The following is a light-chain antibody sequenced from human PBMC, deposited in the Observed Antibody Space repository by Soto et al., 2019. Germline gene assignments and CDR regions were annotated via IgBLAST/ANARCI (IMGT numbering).Light chain of an antibody. J-gene: IGKJ1*01. Sequence: DIQLTQSPSFLSASVGDRVTITCRASQGISSYLAWYQQRPGKAPKLLMYGASTLQSGVPSRFSGSASGTTVTLTINSLQPEDFATYYCQQLNNFPRTFGQGTKVE. V-gene: IGKV1-9*01. CDR1: QGISSY. CDR3: QQLNNFPRT. CDR2: GAS.